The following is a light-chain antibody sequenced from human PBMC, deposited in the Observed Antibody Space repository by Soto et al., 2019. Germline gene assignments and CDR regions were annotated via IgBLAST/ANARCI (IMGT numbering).Light chain of an antibody. J-gene: IGKJ4*01. CDR2: WAS. V-gene: IGKV4-1*01. CDR1: QSVLYSSNNKNY. CDR3: QQYYSTPPT. Sequence: DIVMTQSPDSLAVSLGERSTINCKSSQSVLYSSNNKNYLAWYQQKPGQPPKLLIYWASTRESGVPDRFSGSGSGTDFTLTISSLQAEDVAVYYCQQYYSTPPTFGGGTK.